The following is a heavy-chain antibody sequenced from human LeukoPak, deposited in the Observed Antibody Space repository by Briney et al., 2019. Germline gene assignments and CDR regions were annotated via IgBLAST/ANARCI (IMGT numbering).Heavy chain of an antibody. D-gene: IGHD1-26*01. Sequence: GGSLRLSCAASGFTFSSYSMNWVRQAPGKGLEWVSSISSSSSYIYYADSVKGRFTISRDNAKNSLYLRMNSLRAEDTAVYYCARSAGADFDYWGQGTLVTVSS. J-gene: IGHJ4*02. V-gene: IGHV3-21*01. CDR2: ISSSSSYI. CDR1: GFTFSSYS. CDR3: ARSAGADFDY.